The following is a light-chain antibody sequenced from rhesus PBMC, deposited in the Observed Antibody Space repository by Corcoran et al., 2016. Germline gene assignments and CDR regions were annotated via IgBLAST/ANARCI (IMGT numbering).Light chain of an antibody. CDR1: QSLLHSNGNTY. V-gene: IGKV2-72*01. J-gene: IGKJ4*01. CDR2: GGS. CDR3: VQAVALPLT. Sequence: DSVMTQTPLSLPITPGEPASISCRSSQSLLHSNGNTYLHWYLQQPGQSSQLLLDGGSNRASGVPDRVSGSGSGTDFRLKISKVEAEDVGVYCCVQAVALPLTFGGGTKVELK.